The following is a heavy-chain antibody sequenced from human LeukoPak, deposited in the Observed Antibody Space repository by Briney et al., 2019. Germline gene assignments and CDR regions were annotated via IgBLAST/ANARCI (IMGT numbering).Heavy chain of an antibody. CDR1: GDSVSSNSAA. CDR3: AREVRIGAANLDY. D-gene: IGHD6-13*01. Sequence: WHTLSLTCAISGDSVSSNSAAWNWIRQSPSRGLEWLGRAYYRSKWYNDYAVSVKSRITNNPDTSKNQFYLQLNSVTPEATAVYYRAREVRIGAANLDYWGQGTLVTVSS. CDR2: AYYRSKWYN. J-gene: IGHJ4*02. V-gene: IGHV6-1*01.